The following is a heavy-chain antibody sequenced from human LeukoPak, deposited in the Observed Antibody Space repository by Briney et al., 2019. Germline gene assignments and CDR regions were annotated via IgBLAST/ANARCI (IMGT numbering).Heavy chain of an antibody. CDR1: GFTFSSYG. Sequence: GGSLRLSCAASGFTFSSYGMHWVRQAPGKGLEWVAFIRYDESNKYYADSVKGRFTISRDNSKNTLYLQMNSLRAEDTAVYYCGTMIVVKVDQRAFDIWGQGTMVTVSS. D-gene: IGHD3-22*01. V-gene: IGHV3-30*02. CDR2: IRYDESNK. CDR3: GTMIVVKVDQRAFDI. J-gene: IGHJ3*02.